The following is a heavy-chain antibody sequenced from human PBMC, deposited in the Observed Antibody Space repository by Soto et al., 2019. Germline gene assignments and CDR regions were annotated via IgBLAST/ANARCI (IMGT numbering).Heavy chain of an antibody. CDR3: ARTGKTYYYDSSGYYREPDAFDI. D-gene: IGHD3-22*01. CDR2: TRNKANSYTT. V-gene: IGHV3-72*01. CDR1: GFTFSDHY. Sequence: GVSLRLSCAASGFTFSDHYMDWARQAPGKGLEWVGRTRNKANSYTTEYAASVKGRFTISRDDSKNSLYLQMNSLKTEDTAVYYCARTGKTYYYDSSGYYREPDAFDIWGQGTMVTVSS. J-gene: IGHJ3*02.